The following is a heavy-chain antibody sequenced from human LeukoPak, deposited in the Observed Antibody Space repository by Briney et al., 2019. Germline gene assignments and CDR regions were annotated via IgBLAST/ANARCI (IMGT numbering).Heavy chain of an antibody. Sequence: PSETLSLTCTVSGGSISSYYWSWIRQPPGKGLEWIGSIYYSGSTYYNPSLKSRVTISVDTSKNQFSLKLSSVTAADTAVYYCARSPYDSSGYFIDYWGQGTLVTVSS. CDR1: GGSISSYY. V-gene: IGHV4-39*07. CDR2: IYYSGST. CDR3: ARSPYDSSGYFIDY. D-gene: IGHD3-22*01. J-gene: IGHJ4*02.